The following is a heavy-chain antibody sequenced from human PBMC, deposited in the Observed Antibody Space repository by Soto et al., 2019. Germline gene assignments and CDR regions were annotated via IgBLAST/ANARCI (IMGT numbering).Heavy chain of an antibody. D-gene: IGHD6-13*01. CDR1: GGTFSNYA. Sequence: QVQLVQSGAEVKKPGSSVKVSCKASGGTFSNYAFSRVRQAPGQGLEWMGGILPIFTTATYAPRFQDRVTITADESTSTVYMDLSSLRSENTALYYCAKDIGFQQHLFVFDNWGQGTLVTVSS. CDR2: ILPIFTTA. V-gene: IGHV1-69*01. J-gene: IGHJ4*02. CDR3: AKDIGFQQHLFVFDN.